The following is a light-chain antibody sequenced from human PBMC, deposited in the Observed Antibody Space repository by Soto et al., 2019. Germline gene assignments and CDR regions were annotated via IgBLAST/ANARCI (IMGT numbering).Light chain of an antibody. CDR1: ISDVGNYNY. CDR3: SSFTSSTTYV. V-gene: IGLV2-14*01. CDR2: NVN. Sequence: QSVLTQSASVSGSPGQSITISCTGTISDVGNYNYVSWYQQHPGEVPKLIIFNVNNRPSGVSNRFSGSKSGNTASLTISGLQAEDEADYYCSSFTSSTTYVFGTGTRSPS. J-gene: IGLJ1*01.